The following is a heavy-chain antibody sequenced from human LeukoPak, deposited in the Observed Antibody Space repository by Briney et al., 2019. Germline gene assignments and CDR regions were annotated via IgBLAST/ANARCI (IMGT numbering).Heavy chain of an antibody. V-gene: IGHV4-4*07. D-gene: IGHD4-23*01. CDR3: ARTPRRANSRYYYYYMDV. CDR2: ISTSGST. J-gene: IGHJ6*03. CDR1: GGSISSYY. Sequence: KPSETLSLTCSVSGGSISSYYWSWIRQPAGKGLEWIGRISTSGSTNYNPSLKSRVTMSVDTSKNQFSLKLSSVTAADTAVYYCARTPRRANSRYYYYYMDVWGKGTTVTVSS.